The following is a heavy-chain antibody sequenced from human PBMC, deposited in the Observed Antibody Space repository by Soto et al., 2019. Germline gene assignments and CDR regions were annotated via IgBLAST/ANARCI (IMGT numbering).Heavy chain of an antibody. J-gene: IGHJ4*02. V-gene: IGHV3-23*01. Sequence: EVQLLESGGGLVQPGGSLRLSCAASGFSFSSYAMNWVRQAPGKGLEWVSVISGSGDSTYYADSVKGRFTISRDKSKNTLYLQMIRLRAEDTDVYYCARRSSGWYFDYWGQGALVIVSS. CDR2: ISGSGDST. D-gene: IGHD6-19*01. CDR3: ARRSSGWYFDY. CDR1: GFSFSSYA.